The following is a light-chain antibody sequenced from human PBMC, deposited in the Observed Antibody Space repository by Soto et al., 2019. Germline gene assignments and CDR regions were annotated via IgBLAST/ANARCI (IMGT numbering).Light chain of an antibody. CDR1: SSNIGAGYD. Sequence: QSLLTQPPSVSGAPWQRVTISCTGSSSNIGAGYDVHWYQQLPGTAPKLLIYGNSNRPSGVPDRFSGSKSGTSASLAITGLQAEDEADYYCQSYDSSLSLYVFGTGTKVTVL. V-gene: IGLV1-40*01. CDR2: GNS. J-gene: IGLJ1*01. CDR3: QSYDSSLSLYV.